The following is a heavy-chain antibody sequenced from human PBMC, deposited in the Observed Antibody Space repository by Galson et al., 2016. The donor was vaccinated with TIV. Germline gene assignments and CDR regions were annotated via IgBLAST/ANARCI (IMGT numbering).Heavy chain of an antibody. D-gene: IGHD2-15*01. CDR2: IDHTGET. CDR1: NFPITTASY. Sequence: SETLSLTCTISNFPITTASYWGWVRQPPGKGLEWIASIDHTGETDYNPSLKSRVTISVEPSENQFSLKLSSVTAADTAVYYCARVAPGSGPLRVGSWYFDLWGRGTLVTVSS. J-gene: IGHJ2*01. CDR3: ARVAPGSGPLRVGSWYFDL. V-gene: IGHV4-38-2*02.